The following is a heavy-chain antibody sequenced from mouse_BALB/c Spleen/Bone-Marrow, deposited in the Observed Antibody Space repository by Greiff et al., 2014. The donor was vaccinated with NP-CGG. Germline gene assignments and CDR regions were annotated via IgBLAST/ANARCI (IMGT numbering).Heavy chain of an antibody. CDR1: GYTFTNYW. Sequence: DLVKPGASVKLSCKASGYTFTNYWINWIKQRPGQGLEWIGRIAPGSGSTYYNKMFKGKTTLTVDTSSSTAYIQLSSLSSEDSDVYFCARERYGYDGWYFDVWGAGTTVTVSS. V-gene: IGHV1S41*01. CDR2: IAPGSGST. D-gene: IGHD2-2*01. CDR3: ARERYGYDGWYFDV. J-gene: IGHJ1*01.